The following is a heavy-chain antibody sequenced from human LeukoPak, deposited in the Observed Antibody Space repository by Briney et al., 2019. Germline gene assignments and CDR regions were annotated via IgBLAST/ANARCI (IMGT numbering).Heavy chain of an antibody. CDR1: GFTFSSYA. D-gene: IGHD3-22*01. CDR2: ISGSGGST. Sequence: GSLRLSCTASGFTFSSYAMSWVRQAPGKGLEWVSAISGSGGSTYYADSVKGRFTISRDNSKNTLYLQMNSLRAEDTAVYYCAKGDYYYDSSGYYPTLLGYWGQGTLVTVSS. CDR3: AKGDYYYDSSGYYPTLLGY. V-gene: IGHV3-23*01. J-gene: IGHJ4*02.